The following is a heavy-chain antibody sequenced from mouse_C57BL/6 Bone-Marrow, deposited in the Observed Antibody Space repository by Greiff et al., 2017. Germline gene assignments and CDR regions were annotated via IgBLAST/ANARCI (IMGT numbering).Heavy chain of an antibody. CDR1: GFNIKDDY. D-gene: IGHD2-1*01. CDR3: SSLDGNYFDF. J-gene: IGHJ2*01. Sequence: EVKLQESGAELVRPGASVKLSCTASGFNIKDDYIHWVKQRPEQGLEWIGWIDPEIGDTEYASKFQGKATITSDTSSNTAYLQLSSLTSEDTAVYYCSSLDGNYFDFGGQGTPLTVAS. V-gene: IGHV14-4*01. CDR2: IDPEIGDT.